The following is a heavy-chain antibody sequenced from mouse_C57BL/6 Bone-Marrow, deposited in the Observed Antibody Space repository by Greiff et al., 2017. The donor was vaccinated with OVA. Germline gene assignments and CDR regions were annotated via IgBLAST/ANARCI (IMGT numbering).Heavy chain of an antibody. CDR3: TRFPYYYGSSYGFAY. CDR2: IYPGNSDT. Sequence: VHVKQSGTVLARPGASVKMSCKTSGYTFTSYWMHWVKQRPGQGLEWIGAIYPGNSDTSYNQKFKGKAKLTAVTSASTAYMELSSLTNEDSAVYYCTRFPYYYGSSYGFAYWGQGTLVTVSA. D-gene: IGHD1-1*01. J-gene: IGHJ3*01. CDR1: GYTFTSYW. V-gene: IGHV1-5*01.